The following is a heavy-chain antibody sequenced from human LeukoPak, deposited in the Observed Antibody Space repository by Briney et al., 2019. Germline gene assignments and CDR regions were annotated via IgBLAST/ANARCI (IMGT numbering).Heavy chain of an antibody. J-gene: IGHJ4*02. CDR2: INHSGST. D-gene: IGHD1-20*01. CDR3: ARGRITGTSPFGY. V-gene: IGHV4-39*07. CDR1: GGSISSGDYY. Sequence: PSETLSLTCTVSGGSISSGDYYWSWIRQPPGKGLEWIGEINHSGSTNYNPSLKSRVTISVDTSKNQFSLKLSSVTAADTAVYYCARGRITGTSPFGYWGQGTLVTVSS.